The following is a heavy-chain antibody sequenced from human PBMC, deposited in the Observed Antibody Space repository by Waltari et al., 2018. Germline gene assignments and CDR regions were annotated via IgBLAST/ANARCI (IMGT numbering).Heavy chain of an antibody. V-gene: IGHV4-34*01. J-gene: IGHJ4*02. D-gene: IGHD6-6*01. CDR3: ARAPYSSSSGDDY. CDR1: GGSFSGYY. Sequence: QVQLQQWGAGLLKPSETLSLTCAVYGGSFSGYYWSWIRQPPGKGLEWIGEINHSGSTNYNPSLKSRVTISVDTSKNQFSLKLSSVTAADTAVYYCARAPYSSSSGDDYWGQGTLVTVSS. CDR2: INHSGST.